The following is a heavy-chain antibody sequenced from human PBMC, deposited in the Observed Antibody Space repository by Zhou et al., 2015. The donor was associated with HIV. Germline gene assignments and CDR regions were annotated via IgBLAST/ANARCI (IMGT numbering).Heavy chain of an antibody. J-gene: IGHJ6*02. CDR2: IVPIFPST. V-gene: IGHV1-69*06. CDR1: GGTFSGYA. D-gene: IGHD4-23*01. CDR3: ARDTVDRRLYYNGLDV. Sequence: QVHLVQSGAELRKPGSSVKVSCKTSGGTFSGYAISWVRQAPGQGLEWLGRIVPIFPSTNYAEKFQGRVTFTADRSTSTVYMTLTSLRSDDTALYYCARDTVDRRLYYNGLDVWGQGTAVTVSS.